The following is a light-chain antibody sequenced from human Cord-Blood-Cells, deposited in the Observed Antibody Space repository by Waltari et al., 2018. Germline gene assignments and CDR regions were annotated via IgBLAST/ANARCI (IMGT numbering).Light chain of an antibody. Sequence: DRVITQSPGSLAVSLGERSTINCNSSQSVLYSSNNKNYLAWYQQKPGQPPKLLIYWASTRESGVPDRFSGSGSGTDFTLTISSLQAEDVAVYYCQQYYSTPYTFGQGTKLEIK. CDR1: QSVLYSSNNKNY. J-gene: IGKJ2*01. V-gene: IGKV4-1*01. CDR2: WAS. CDR3: QQYYSTPYT.